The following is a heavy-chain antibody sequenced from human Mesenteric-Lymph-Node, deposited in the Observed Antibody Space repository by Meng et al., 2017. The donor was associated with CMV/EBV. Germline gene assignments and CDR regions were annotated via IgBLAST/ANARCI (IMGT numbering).Heavy chain of an antibody. V-gene: IGHV4-61*01. D-gene: IGHD2-2*01. CDR3: ARVGSTYYNHYYGMDV. Sequence: SETLSLTCTVSGGSISSSSYYWSWIRQPPGKGLEWIGYIYYTGSTNYNPSLKSRVTISVDTSKNQFSLQLTSVTAADTAVYFCARVGSTYYNHYYGMDVWGQGTTVTVSS. CDR1: GGSISSSSYY. CDR2: IYYTGST. J-gene: IGHJ6*02.